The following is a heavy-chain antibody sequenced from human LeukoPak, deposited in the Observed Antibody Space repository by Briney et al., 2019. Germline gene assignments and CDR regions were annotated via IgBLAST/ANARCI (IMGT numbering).Heavy chain of an antibody. J-gene: IGHJ4*02. D-gene: IGHD3-3*01. CDR3: ARWRYYDFWSGYYPSSYFDY. CDR2: IYYSGST. CDR1: GGSISSYY. V-gene: IGHV4-59*08. Sequence: PSETLSLTCAVSGGSISSYYWSWIRQPPGKGLEWIGYIYYSGSTNYNPSLKSRVTISVDTSKNQFSLKLSSVTAADTAVYYCARWRYYDFWSGYYPSSYFDYWGQGTLVTVSS.